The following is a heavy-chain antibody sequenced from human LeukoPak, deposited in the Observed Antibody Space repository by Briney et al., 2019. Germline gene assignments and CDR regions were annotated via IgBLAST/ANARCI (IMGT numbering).Heavy chain of an antibody. CDR2: INHSGST. D-gene: IGHD3-10*01. CDR1: GGSFSGYY. V-gene: IGHV4-34*01. CDR3: ATVRGATKRGFDY. Sequence: SETLSLTCTVYGGSFSGYYWSWIRQPPGKGLEWIGEINHSGSTNYNPSLKSRVTISVDTSKNQFSLKLSSVTAADTAVYYCATVRGATKRGFDYWGQGTLVTVSS. J-gene: IGHJ4*02.